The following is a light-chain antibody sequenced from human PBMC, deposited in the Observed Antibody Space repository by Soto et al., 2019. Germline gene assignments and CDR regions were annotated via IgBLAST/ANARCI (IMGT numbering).Light chain of an antibody. CDR2: EVS. CDR3: SSYTSSSTRV. Sequence: QSVLTQPASVSGSPGQSITISCTGTSSDVGGYNYVSWYQQHPGKAPKLMIYEVSNRPSGVSNRFSGSKSGNTASLTISGLQAEGEAHYYCSSYTSSSTRVFGTGTKVTVL. V-gene: IGLV2-14*01. CDR1: SSDVGGYNY. J-gene: IGLJ1*01.